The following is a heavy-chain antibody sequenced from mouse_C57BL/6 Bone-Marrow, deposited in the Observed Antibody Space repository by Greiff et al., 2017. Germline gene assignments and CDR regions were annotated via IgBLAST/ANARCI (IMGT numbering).Heavy chain of an antibody. D-gene: IGHD4-1*01. CDR1: GYTFTSYW. V-gene: IGHV1-50*01. CDR2: IDPSDSYT. CDR3: GGNWDLWYGGV. Sequence: QVQLQQPGAELVKPGASVKLSCKASGYTFTSYWMQWVKQRPGQGLEWIGEIDPSDSYTNYNQKFKGKATLTVDTSSSTAYMQLSSLTSEDSAVYYGGGNWDLWYGGVGGTGTTVTVAA. J-gene: IGHJ1*03.